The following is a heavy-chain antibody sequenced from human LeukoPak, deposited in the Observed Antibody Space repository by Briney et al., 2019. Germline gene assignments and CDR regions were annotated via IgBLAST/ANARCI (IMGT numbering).Heavy chain of an antibody. Sequence: GESLKISCKGSGYSFTSYWIGWVRQMPGKGLEWMGIIYPGDSDTRYSPSFQGQVTISADKSISTAYPQWSSLKASDTAMYYCARLYDYGDSKYYFDYWGQGTLVTVSS. CDR1: GYSFTSYW. J-gene: IGHJ4*02. D-gene: IGHD4-17*01. CDR3: ARLYDYGDSKYYFDY. CDR2: IYPGDSDT. V-gene: IGHV5-51*01.